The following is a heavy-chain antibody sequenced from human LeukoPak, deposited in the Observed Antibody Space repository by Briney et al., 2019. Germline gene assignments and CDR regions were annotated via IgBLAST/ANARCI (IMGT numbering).Heavy chain of an antibody. D-gene: IGHD2-2*02. CDR2: IYTSGST. CDR3: ARDLVVVVPAAIQSSWFDP. CDR1: GGSISSYY. J-gene: IGHJ5*02. V-gene: IGHV4-4*07. Sequence: SETLSLACTGSGGSISSYYWSWIGQPAGKGLEGIWRIYTSGSTNYNPSLKSRVTMSVDTSKNQLSLKLSSVTAADTAVYYCARDLVVVVPAAIQSSWFDPSGQGTLVTVSS.